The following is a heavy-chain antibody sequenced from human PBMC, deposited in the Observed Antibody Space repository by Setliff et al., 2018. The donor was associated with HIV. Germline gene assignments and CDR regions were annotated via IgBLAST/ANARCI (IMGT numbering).Heavy chain of an antibody. CDR3: ARGGLNSGYYYYFDY. V-gene: IGHV1-2*06. D-gene: IGHD3-22*01. J-gene: IGHJ4*02. Sequence: ASVKVSCKASGYTFTGYYMHWVRQAPGQGLEWMGRINPNSGGTNYAQKFQGRVTMTRDTSISTAYMELSSLRSEDTAVYYCARGGLNSGYYYYFDYWGQGTLVTVSS. CDR2: INPNSGGT. CDR1: GYTFTGYY.